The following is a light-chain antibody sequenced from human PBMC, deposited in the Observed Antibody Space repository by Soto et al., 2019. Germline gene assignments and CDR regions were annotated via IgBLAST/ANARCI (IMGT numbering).Light chain of an antibody. CDR2: DVS. V-gene: IGLV2-14*01. J-gene: IGLJ1*01. Sequence: QSVLTQPASVSGSPGQSISISCTGTSSDVGGYNFVSWYQQHPHKAPKLMISDVSNRPSGVSNRFSGSKSGITASLTSSGLQAEDEADYYCSSYTSSSNYVFGTGTKLTVL. CDR3: SSYTSSSNYV. CDR1: SSDVGGYNF.